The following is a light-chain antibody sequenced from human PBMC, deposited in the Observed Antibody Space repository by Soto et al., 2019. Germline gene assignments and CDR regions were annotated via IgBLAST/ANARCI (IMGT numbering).Light chain of an antibody. CDR3: QQYGTSPPGVT. J-gene: IGKJ3*01. V-gene: IGKV3-20*01. Sequence: DIVLTQSPGTLSLSPGERATRSCRASQSVSSNFLAWYQQKPGQAPRLLIYGASKGATGIPDRFSGSGSETDFTLTISGLEPEDFAVYYCQQYGTSPPGVTFGPGTKADIK. CDR2: GAS. CDR1: QSVSSNF.